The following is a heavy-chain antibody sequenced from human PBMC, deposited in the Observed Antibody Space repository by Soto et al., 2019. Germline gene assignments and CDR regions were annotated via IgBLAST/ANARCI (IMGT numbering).Heavy chain of an antibody. CDR1: GGSFIGYY. CDR3: ARGAAAAKEMYYYYGMDV. Sequence: SETLSLTCAVYGGSFIGYYWSWILQPPWKGLEWIGEINHSGSTNYNPSLKSRVTISVDTSKNQFSLKLSSVTAADTAVYYCARGAAAAKEMYYYYGMDVWGHGTTVTVSS. J-gene: IGHJ6*02. D-gene: IGHD6-13*01. CDR2: INHSGST. V-gene: IGHV4-34*01.